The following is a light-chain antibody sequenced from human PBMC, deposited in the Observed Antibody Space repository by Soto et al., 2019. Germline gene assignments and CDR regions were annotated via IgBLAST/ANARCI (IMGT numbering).Light chain of an antibody. CDR3: YSYAGDYTWV. CDR2: DVS. V-gene: IGLV2-11*01. Sequence: QSVLTQPRSVSGSPGQSVTISCTGTSSDLGGYNYVSWYQQHPGKAPKLIIYDVSERPSGVPDRFSGSKSGNTASLTISGLQAEDEADYYCYSYAGDYTWVFGGGTKVTVL. J-gene: IGLJ3*02. CDR1: SSDLGGYNY.